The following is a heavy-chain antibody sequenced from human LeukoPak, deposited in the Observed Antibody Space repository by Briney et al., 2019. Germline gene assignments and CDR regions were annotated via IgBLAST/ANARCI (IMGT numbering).Heavy chain of an antibody. CDR3: ARDRESESDSEGDY. CDR2: IKQGGSEI. CDR1: GFTLRRFW. J-gene: IGHJ4*02. V-gene: IGHV3-7*05. Sequence: PGGSLRLSCSASGFTLRRFWMRCVRQAPGKGLEYLALIKQGGSEIYHMDSVKGRFTISSDDPTNPLYLQMTSLRVEDKDLSYCARDRESESDSEGDYWGQGTLVTVSS. D-gene: IGHD4-11*01.